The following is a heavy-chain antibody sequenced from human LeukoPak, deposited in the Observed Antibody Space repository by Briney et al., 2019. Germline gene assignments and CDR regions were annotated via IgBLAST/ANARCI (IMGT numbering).Heavy chain of an antibody. V-gene: IGHV1-2*02. D-gene: IGHD1-7*01. Sequence: ASVKVSCKASGYTFTGYYMHWVRQAPGQGLEWMGWINPNSGGTNYAQKFQGRVTMTRDTSISTAYMELSRLRSDDTAVYYCARDHGGNYFSFDIWGQGTMVTVSS. CDR2: INPNSGGT. CDR3: ARDHGGNYFSFDI. J-gene: IGHJ3*02. CDR1: GYTFTGYY.